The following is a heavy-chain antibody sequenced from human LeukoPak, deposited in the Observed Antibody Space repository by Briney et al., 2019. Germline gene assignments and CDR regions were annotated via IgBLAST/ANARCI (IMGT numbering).Heavy chain of an antibody. V-gene: IGHV6-1*01. CDR3: ARTPYGPGRYDSSGYFLGPNWFDP. D-gene: IGHD3-22*01. Sequence: PSQTLSLTCAISGDSVSSNSAAWNWIRQSPSRGLEWLGRTYYRSKWYNDYAVSVKSRITINPDTSKNQFSLQLNSVTPEDTAVYYCARTPYGPGRYDSSGYFLGPNWFDPWGQGTLVTVSS. J-gene: IGHJ5*02. CDR2: TYYRSKWYN. CDR1: GDSVSSNSAA.